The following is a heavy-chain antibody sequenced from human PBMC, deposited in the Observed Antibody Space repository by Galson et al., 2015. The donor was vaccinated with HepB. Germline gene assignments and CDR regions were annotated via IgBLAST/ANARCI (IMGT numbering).Heavy chain of an antibody. D-gene: IGHD6-19*01. CDR1: GFTFSSYS. Sequence: SLRLSCAASGFTFSSYSMNWVRQAPGKGLEWVSSISSSSSYIYHADSVKGRFTISRDNAKNSLYLQMNSLRAEDTAVYYCSSAGDPSPSGWYHSFDYWGQGTLVTVSS. J-gene: IGHJ4*02. CDR2: ISSSSSYI. V-gene: IGHV3-21*01. CDR3: SSAGDPSPSGWYHSFDY.